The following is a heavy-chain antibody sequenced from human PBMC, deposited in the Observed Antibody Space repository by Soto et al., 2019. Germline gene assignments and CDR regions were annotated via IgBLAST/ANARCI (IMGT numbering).Heavy chain of an antibody. J-gene: IGHJ6*02. D-gene: IGHD2-2*01. CDR3: ARSQGSSTSLEIYYYYYYGMDV. CDR1: GGTFGSYA. V-gene: IGHV1-69*01. Sequence: QVQLVQSGAEVKKPGSSVKVSCKASGGTFGSYAISWVRQAPGQGLEWMGGIIPIPGTANYAQKFQGRVTIAADESTGTAYMELGSLGSEDTAVYYCARSQGSSTSLEIYYYYYYGMDVWGQGPRSPSP. CDR2: IIPIPGTA.